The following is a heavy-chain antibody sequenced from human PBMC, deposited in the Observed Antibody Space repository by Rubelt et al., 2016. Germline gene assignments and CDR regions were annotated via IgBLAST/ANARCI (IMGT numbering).Heavy chain of an antibody. D-gene: IGHD6-19*01. CDR3: ARRPIAVAGLDY. CDR1: GGSISSSDYY. J-gene: IGHJ4*02. Sequence: QLQLQESGPGLVKPSETLSLTCFVSGGSISSSDYYWGRLRQPPGKGLEWIGSVYYVGTTYYNPSLKSRVTISVDTSKNQFALNLSSVTAADSAFYCWARRPIAVAGLDYWGQGTLVTVSS. CDR2: VYYVGTT. V-gene: IGHV4-39*01.